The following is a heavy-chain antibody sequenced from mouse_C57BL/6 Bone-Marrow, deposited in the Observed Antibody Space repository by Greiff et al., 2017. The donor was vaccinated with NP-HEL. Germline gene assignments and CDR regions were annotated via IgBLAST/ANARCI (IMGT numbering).Heavy chain of an antibody. CDR2: IDPSDSYT. CDR1: GYTFTSYW. D-gene: IGHD1-3*01. V-gene: IGHV1-69*01. J-gene: IGHJ1*03. CDR3: ARIPEWGYFDV. Sequence: QVQLKQPGAELVMPGASVKLSCKASGYTFTSYWMHWVKQRPGQGLEWIGEIDPSDSYTNYNQKFKGKSTLTVDKSSSTAYMQLSSLTSEDSAVYYCARIPEWGYFDVWGTGTTVTVSS.